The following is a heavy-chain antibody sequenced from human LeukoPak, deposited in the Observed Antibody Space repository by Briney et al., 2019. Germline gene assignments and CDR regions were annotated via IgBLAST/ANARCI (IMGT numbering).Heavy chain of an antibody. V-gene: IGHV4-39*07. J-gene: IGHJ4*02. Sequence: PSETLSLTCTVSGGSISSSNYYWGWIRQPPGKGLEWIGSIYYSGSTYYNPSLKSRVTISVDTSKNQFSLKLSSVTAADTAVYYCARVRDILTGAYYFDYWGQGTLVTVSS. CDR3: ARVRDILTGAYYFDY. CDR2: IYYSGST. CDR1: GGSISSSNYY. D-gene: IGHD3-9*01.